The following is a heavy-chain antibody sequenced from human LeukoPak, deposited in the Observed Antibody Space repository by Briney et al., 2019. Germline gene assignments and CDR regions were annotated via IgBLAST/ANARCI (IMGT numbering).Heavy chain of an antibody. CDR2: INHSGST. CDR1: GGSFSGYY. Sequence: SSETLSLTCAVYGGSFSGYYWCWIRQPPGKGLEWIGEINHSGSTNYNPSLKSRVTISVDTSKNQFSLKLSSVTAADTAVYYCARARGYYDSSGYRFDYGGQGTLVTVSS. CDR3: ARARGYYDSSGYRFDY. V-gene: IGHV4-34*01. D-gene: IGHD3-22*01. J-gene: IGHJ4*02.